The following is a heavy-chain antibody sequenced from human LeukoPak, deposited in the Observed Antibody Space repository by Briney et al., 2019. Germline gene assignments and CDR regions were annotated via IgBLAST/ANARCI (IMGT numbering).Heavy chain of an antibody. Sequence: ASVKVSCKASGYTFTGYFIYWVRQAPGQGLEWMGWNNPNSGGTKFAQKFQGRVTMTRDTSINTAYMEVSSLRSDDTAVYYCARDIGDYYGSGSYWLLWGQGTLVTVAS. D-gene: IGHD3-10*01. CDR2: NNPNSGGT. J-gene: IGHJ4*02. CDR1: GYTFTGYF. CDR3: ARDIGDYYGSGSYWLL. V-gene: IGHV1-2*02.